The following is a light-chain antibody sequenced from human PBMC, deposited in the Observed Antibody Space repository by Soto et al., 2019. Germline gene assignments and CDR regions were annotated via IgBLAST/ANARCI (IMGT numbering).Light chain of an antibody. V-gene: IGKV2-28*01. CDR3: MQTLETPYT. CDR2: WGS. CDR1: QSLLHSNGHTY. J-gene: IGKJ2*01. Sequence: DIVMTQSPLYLPLTPGEPASISCRSSQSLLHSNGHTYLDWYLHKPGQAPQLLINWGSGRALWVPDRFSGSGSGTDFTLKISSVETEDVGVYYCMQTLETPYTFGPGTKVDLK.